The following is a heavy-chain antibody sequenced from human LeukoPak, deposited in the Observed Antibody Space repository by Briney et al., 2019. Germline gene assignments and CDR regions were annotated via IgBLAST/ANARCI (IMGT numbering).Heavy chain of an antibody. Sequence: PGGSLKISCKGSGYSFTSYWIGWVRQMPGKGLEWMGIIYPGDSDTRYSPSFQGQVTISADKSISTAYLQWSSLKASDTAMYYCARQRAYCGGGCYSGVGYWGQGTLVTVSS. J-gene: IGHJ4*02. CDR1: GYSFTSYW. D-gene: IGHD2-21*02. V-gene: IGHV5-51*01. CDR3: ARQRAYCGGGCYSGVGY. CDR2: IYPGDSDT.